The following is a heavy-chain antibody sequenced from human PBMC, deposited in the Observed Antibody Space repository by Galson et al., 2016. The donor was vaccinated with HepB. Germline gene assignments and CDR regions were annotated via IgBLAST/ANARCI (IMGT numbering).Heavy chain of an antibody. Sequence: QSGAEVKKPGASLRMSCKVSGYSFTNFYINWVRQVPGKGLGWTGRIDPSDSYTKYSPSSHGHVTISVDKSIYTAYLQCSSPRASDTALYSCARHRTPRVGISAFDIWGQGTTVTVSP. CDR1: GYSFTNFY. J-gene: IGHJ3*02. CDR3: ARHRTPRVGISAFDI. V-gene: IGHV5-10-1*01. D-gene: IGHD2-21*01. CDR2: IDPSDSYT.